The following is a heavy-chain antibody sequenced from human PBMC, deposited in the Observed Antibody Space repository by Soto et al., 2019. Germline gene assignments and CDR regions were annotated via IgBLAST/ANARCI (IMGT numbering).Heavy chain of an antibody. D-gene: IGHD3-16*02. CDR3: ARSSSFNYYYYYMDV. CDR1: GGSISSYY. Sequence: SETLSLTCTVSGGSISSYYWSWIRQPPGKGLEWIGYIYYSGSTNYNPSLKSRVTISVDTSKNQFSLKLSSVTAADTAVYYCARSSSFNYYYYYMDVWGKGTTVTVSS. CDR2: IYYSGST. J-gene: IGHJ6*03. V-gene: IGHV4-59*01.